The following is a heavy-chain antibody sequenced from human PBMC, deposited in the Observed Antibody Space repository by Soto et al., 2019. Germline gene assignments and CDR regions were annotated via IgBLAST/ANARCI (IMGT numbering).Heavy chain of an antibody. CDR2: ISAYNGNT. D-gene: IGHD3-22*01. CDR1: GYTFTSYG. V-gene: IGHV1-18*01. Sequence: QVQLVQSGAEVKKPGASVKVSCKASGYTFTSYGISWVRQAPGQGLEWMGWISAYNGNTNYAQKLQGRVTMTTDTSTSTAYMELRSLRSDDTAVYYCARAETYYYDSSGYYPPRNFDYWGQGTLVTVSS. J-gene: IGHJ4*02. CDR3: ARAETYYYDSSGYYPPRNFDY.